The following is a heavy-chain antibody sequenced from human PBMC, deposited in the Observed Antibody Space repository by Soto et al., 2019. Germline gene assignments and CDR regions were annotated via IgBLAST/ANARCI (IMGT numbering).Heavy chain of an antibody. J-gene: IGHJ4*02. V-gene: IGHV4-61*01. Sequence: SETLSLTCTVSGTSVTTARYYWSWIRQPPGKGLEWIGYIYYSGSANYNPSLKSRVTISLDASRNQFSLKLSSVTAADTAVYYCARVRIAAEFDYWGQGTLVTVSS. CDR1: GTSVTTARYY. CDR3: ARVRIAAEFDY. D-gene: IGHD6-13*01. CDR2: IYYSGSA.